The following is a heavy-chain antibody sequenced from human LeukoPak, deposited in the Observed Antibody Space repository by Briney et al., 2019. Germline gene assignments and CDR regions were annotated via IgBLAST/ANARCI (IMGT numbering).Heavy chain of an antibody. D-gene: IGHD2-15*01. CDR3: ARVRVVAATNDAFDI. V-gene: IGHV3-21*01. CDR2: ISSSSSYI. Sequence: GGSLRLSCAASGFTFSSYSMNWVRQAPGKGREWVSSISSSSSYIYSADSVKGRSTISRDNAKNSLYLQMNSLRVEDTAVYYCARVRVVAATNDAFDIWGQGTMVTVSS. CDR1: GFTFSSYS. J-gene: IGHJ3*02.